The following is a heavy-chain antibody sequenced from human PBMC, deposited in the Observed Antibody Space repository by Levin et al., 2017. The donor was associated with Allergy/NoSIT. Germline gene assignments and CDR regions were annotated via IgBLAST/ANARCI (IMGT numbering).Heavy chain of an antibody. J-gene: IGHJ6*02. D-gene: IGHD3-22*01. CDR2: INPNSGGT. V-gene: IGHV1-2*02. CDR1: GYTFTGYY. CDR3: ARGGYYDSSGYYYSRWDADGMDV. Sequence: AASVKVSCKASGYTFTGYYMHWVRQAPGQGLEWMGWINPNSGGTNYAQKFQGRVTMTRDTSISTAYMELSRLRSDDTAVYYCARGGYYDSSGYYYSRWDADGMDVWGQGTTVTVSS.